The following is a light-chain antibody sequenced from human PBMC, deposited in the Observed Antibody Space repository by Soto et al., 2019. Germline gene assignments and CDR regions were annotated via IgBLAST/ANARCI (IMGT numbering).Light chain of an antibody. J-gene: IGKJ5*01. CDR2: DAS. Sequence: EIVLTQSPGTLSLSPGERATLSCRASQSVSSFLAWYQQKPGQAPRHLIYDASNRATGIPARFSGSGSGTDFTLTISSHEPEDFAVYYCQQRSNWPITFGQGTRLEIK. V-gene: IGKV3-11*01. CDR3: QQRSNWPIT. CDR1: QSVSSF.